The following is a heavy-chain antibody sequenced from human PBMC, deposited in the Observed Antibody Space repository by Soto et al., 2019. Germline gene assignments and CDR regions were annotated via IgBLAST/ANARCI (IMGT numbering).Heavy chain of an antibody. V-gene: IGHV3-33*01. Sequence: GGSLRLSCAASGFTFSSYGMHWVRQAPGKGLEWVAVIWYDGSNKYYADSVKGRFTISRDNSKNTLYLQMNSLRAEDTAVYYCASTHYDFWSGQHSPLDYWGQGTLVTVSS. CDR3: ASTHYDFWSGQHSPLDY. CDR1: GFTFSSYG. J-gene: IGHJ4*02. D-gene: IGHD3-3*01. CDR2: IWYDGSNK.